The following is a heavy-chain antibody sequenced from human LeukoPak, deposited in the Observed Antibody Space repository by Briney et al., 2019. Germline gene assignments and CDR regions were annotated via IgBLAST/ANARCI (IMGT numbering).Heavy chain of an antibody. J-gene: IGHJ4*02. CDR2: IYYSGST. CDR3: ARVDSSGWYRVY. D-gene: IGHD6-19*01. Sequence: SETLSLTCTVSGGSISSDYWSWIRQPPGKGLEWIGYIYYSGSTNYNPSLKSRVTISVDTSKNQFSLKLSSVTAADTAVYYCARVDSSGWYRVYWGQGTLVTLSS. CDR1: GGSISSDY. V-gene: IGHV4-59*01.